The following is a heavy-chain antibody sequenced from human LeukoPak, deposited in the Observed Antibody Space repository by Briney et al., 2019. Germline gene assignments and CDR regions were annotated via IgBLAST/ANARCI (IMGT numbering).Heavy chain of an antibody. CDR2: IYYGGST. CDR3: ARGQYSGSCFDN. CDR1: GGSISSYL. V-gene: IGHV4-59*01. D-gene: IGHD1-26*01. Sequence: SGTLSLTCTVSGGSISSYLRSWIRQPPGKGLEWIGYIYYGGSTNYNPSLKSRVTILVDTSKNQFSLKVSSVTAADTAVYYCARGQYSGSCFDNWGQGSLVTVSS. J-gene: IGHJ4*02.